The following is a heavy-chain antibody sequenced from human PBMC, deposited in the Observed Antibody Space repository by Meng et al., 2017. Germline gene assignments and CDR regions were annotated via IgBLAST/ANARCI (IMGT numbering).Heavy chain of an antibody. V-gene: IGHV1-58*01. D-gene: IGHD3-10*01. CDR2: IVVGSGNT. J-gene: IGHJ6*02. Sequence: SVKVSCKASGFTFTSSAVQWVRQARGQRLEWIGWIVVGSGNTNNAQKFQERVTITRDMSTSTAYMELSSLRSEDTAVYYCAADSSVSHDYYYYGMDVWGQGTTVTVSS. CDR1: GFTFTSSA. CDR3: AADSSVSHDYYYYGMDV.